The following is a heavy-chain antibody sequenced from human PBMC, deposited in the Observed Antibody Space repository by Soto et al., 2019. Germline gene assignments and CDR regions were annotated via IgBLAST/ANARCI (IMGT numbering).Heavy chain of an antibody. V-gene: IGHV4-31*03. J-gene: IGHJ4*02. CDR1: GDSMATGGHY. CDR3: ARDKDLQPTVWGF. CDR2: VYYSGAT. Sequence: SETLSLTCTVSGDSMATGGHYYNWIRQVPGKGLEWIGYVYYSGATHYTPSLRARATISRDTSKNQFSLRLISVTAADTALYYCARDKDLQPTVWGFWGQGIQVT. D-gene: IGHD3-16*01.